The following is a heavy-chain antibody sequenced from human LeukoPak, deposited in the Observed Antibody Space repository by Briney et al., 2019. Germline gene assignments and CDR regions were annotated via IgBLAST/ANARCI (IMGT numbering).Heavy chain of an antibody. CDR3: ARGRGRQPGYYYYYMDV. CDR1: GGSFSGYY. J-gene: IGHJ6*03. V-gene: IGHV4-34*01. Sequence: SETLSLTCAVYGGSFSGYYWSWIRQPPGKGLEWIGEINHSGSTNYNPSLKSRVTISVDTSKNQFSLELSSVTAADTAVYYCARGRGRQPGYYYYYMDVWGKGTTVTVSS. CDR2: INHSGST. D-gene: IGHD3-16*01.